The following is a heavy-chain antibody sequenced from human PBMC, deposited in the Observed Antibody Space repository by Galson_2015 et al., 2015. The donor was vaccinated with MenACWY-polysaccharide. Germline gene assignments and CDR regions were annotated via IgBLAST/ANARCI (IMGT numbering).Heavy chain of an antibody. V-gene: IGHV3-23*01. J-gene: IGHJ6*02. CDR1: GFTFSNYA. Sequence: LRLSCAAFGFTFSNYAMTWVRQAPGQGLEWVSGLTHSGDASYYADSVEGRFTISRDNSKNTLFLEMNSLRAEDTAVYYCAKHLIRGLNYAMDVWGQGTTVTVSS. D-gene: IGHD3-10*01. CDR3: AKHLIRGLNYAMDV. CDR2: LTHSGDAS.